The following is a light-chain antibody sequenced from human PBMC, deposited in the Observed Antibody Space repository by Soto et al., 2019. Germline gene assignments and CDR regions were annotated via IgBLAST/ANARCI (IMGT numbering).Light chain of an antibody. CDR1: QSVSNF. V-gene: IGKV3-15*01. Sequence: IVMTHAPATLSGSPGEIATLTCRASQSVSNFLAWYQHKPGQAPRLLIYGASTRATGIPARFSGSGSGTEFTLTISSLQSEDFAVYYCQQYGTSPRTFGQGTKVDIK. CDR2: GAS. J-gene: IGKJ1*01. CDR3: QQYGTSPRT.